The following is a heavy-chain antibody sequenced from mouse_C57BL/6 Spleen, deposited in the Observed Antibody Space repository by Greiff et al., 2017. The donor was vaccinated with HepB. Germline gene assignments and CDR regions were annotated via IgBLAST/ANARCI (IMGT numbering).Heavy chain of an antibody. V-gene: IGHV5-4*01. CDR3: ARELLRFAY. CDR1: GFTFSSYA. D-gene: IGHD1-1*01. CDR2: ISDGGSYT. J-gene: IGHJ3*01. Sequence: DVHLVESGGGLVKPGGSLKLSCAASGFTFSSYAMSWVRQTPEKRLEWVATISDGGSYTYYPDNVKGRFTISRDNAKNNLYLQMSHLKSEDTAMYYCARELLRFAYWGQGTLVTVSA.